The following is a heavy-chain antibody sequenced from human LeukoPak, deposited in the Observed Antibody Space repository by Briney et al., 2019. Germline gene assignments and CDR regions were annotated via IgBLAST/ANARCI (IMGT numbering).Heavy chain of an antibody. V-gene: IGHV3-30*02. D-gene: IGHD3-10*02. J-gene: IGHJ2*01. CDR1: GFTFSSFG. CDR2: IRHDGSDK. Sequence: GGSLRLSCAASGFTFSSFGMHWVRQAPGKGLEWVAFIRHDGSDKYYADSVKGRFTISRDNSKNTLYLQMNSLRAEDTAVYYCAKVSKRGLTNFSYYVGWYFDLWGRGTLVTVSS. CDR3: AKVSKRGLTNFSYYVGWYFDL.